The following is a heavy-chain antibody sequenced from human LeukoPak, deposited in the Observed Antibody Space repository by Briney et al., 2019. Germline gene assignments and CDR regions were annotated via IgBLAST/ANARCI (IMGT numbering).Heavy chain of an antibody. V-gene: IGHV1-18*01. CDR3: ARDQEVDITMVRGVNIIGAFDI. CDR2: ISAYNGNT. D-gene: IGHD3-10*01. CDR1: GYTFTSYG. Sequence: GASVKVSCKASGYTFTSYGISWVRQAPGQGLEWMGWISAYNGNTNYAQKLQGRVTMTTDTSTSTAYMELRSLRSDDTAVYYCARDQEVDITMVRGVNIIGAFDIWGQGTMVTVSS. J-gene: IGHJ3*02.